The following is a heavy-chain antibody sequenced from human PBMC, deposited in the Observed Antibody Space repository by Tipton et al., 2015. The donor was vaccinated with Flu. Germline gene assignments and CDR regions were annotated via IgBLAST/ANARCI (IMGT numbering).Heavy chain of an antibody. CDR2: IYSSGST. Sequence: TLSLTCTVSGASISSRSYYWGWIRQPPGKGLEWIGCIYSSGSTYYNPSLKSRVTISLDTSKNQFSLKLSSVTAADTAVYYCAREKDSSGSEYFQRWGQGTLVTVSS. V-gene: IGHV4-39*07. CDR1: GASISSRSYY. D-gene: IGHD6-19*01. CDR3: AREKDSSGSEYFQR. J-gene: IGHJ1*01.